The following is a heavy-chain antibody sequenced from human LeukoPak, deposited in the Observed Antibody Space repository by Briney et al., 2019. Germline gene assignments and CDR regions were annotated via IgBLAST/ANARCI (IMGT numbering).Heavy chain of an antibody. V-gene: IGHV1-18*01. CDR2: ISAYNGNT. CDR1: GYTSTSYG. D-gene: IGHD3-22*01. Sequence: GASVKVSCKASGYTSTSYGISWVRQAPGQGLEWMGWISAYNGNTNYAQKLQGRVTMTTDTSTSTAYMELRSLKSDDTAVYYCASLKNYYDSSGYLVTDAFDIWGQGTMVTVSS. CDR3: ASLKNYYDSSGYLVTDAFDI. J-gene: IGHJ3*02.